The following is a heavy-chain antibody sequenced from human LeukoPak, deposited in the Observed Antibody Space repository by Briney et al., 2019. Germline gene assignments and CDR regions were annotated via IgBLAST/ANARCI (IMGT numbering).Heavy chain of an antibody. V-gene: IGHV5-51*01. CDR2: IYPGDSDT. CDR3: ARHFVEYSSVNWFDP. D-gene: IGHD6-6*01. Sequence: GESLKISCKGSGYRFTSYWIGWVRQMPGKGLKWMGIIYPGDSDTRYSPSFQGQVTISADKSISTAYLQWSSLKASDTAMYYCARHFVEYSSVNWFDPWGQGTLVTVSS. J-gene: IGHJ5*02. CDR1: GYRFTSYW.